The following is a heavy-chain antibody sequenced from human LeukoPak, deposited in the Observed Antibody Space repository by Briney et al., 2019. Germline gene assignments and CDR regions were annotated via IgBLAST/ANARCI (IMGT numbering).Heavy chain of an antibody. J-gene: IGHJ3*02. Sequence: ASVKVSCKVSGNTLTELSMHWVRQAPGKGLEWMGGFDPEDGETIYAQKFQGRVTMTEDTSTDTAYMELSSLRSEDTAVYYCATDRFGLRGYDIWGQGTMVTVSS. CDR3: ATDRFGLRGYDI. V-gene: IGHV1-24*01. D-gene: IGHD3-10*01. CDR2: FDPEDGET. CDR1: GNTLTELS.